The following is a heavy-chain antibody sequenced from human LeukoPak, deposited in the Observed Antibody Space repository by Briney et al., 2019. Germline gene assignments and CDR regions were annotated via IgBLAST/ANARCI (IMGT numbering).Heavy chain of an antibody. CDR1: GFTFGDYA. D-gene: IGHD3-10*01. V-gene: IGHV3-49*03. CDR2: IRSKAYGGTT. CDR3: TRRGYYYGSGSYYNV. J-gene: IGHJ4*02. Sequence: GGSLRLSCTASGFTFGDYAMSWFRQAPGKGLEWVGFIRSKAYGGTTEYAASVKGRFTISRDDSKSIAYLQMNSLKTEDTAVYYCTRRGYYYGSGSYYNVWGQGTLVTVSS.